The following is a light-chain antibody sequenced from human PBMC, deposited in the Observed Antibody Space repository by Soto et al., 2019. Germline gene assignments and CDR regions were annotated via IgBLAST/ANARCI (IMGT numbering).Light chain of an antibody. V-gene: IGKV3-20*01. J-gene: IGKJ4*01. Sequence: EIVLTQSPGTLSLSPGDRATLSCRASQSVSSNYLAWYQQKPGQAPRLLIFGASSRSSGIPDRFSGSGSGTDFTIPISRLEPEDFAVYSCQQYDTSPPLTFGGGTKVEIK. CDR3: QQYDTSPPLT. CDR1: QSVSSNY. CDR2: GAS.